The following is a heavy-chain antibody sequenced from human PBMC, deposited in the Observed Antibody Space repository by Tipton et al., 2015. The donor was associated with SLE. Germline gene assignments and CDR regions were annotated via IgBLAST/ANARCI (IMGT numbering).Heavy chain of an antibody. Sequence: QLVQSGGGLVQPGRSLRLSCAASGFTFDDYAMHWVRQAPGKGLEWVSGISWNSGSIGYADSVKGRFTISRDNAKNSLYLQMNSLRAEDTALYYCASSKRGWPFDYWGQGTLVTVSS. J-gene: IGHJ4*02. V-gene: IGHV3-9*01. CDR2: ISWNSGSI. CDR1: GFTFDDYA. CDR3: ASSKRGWPFDY. D-gene: IGHD6-19*01.